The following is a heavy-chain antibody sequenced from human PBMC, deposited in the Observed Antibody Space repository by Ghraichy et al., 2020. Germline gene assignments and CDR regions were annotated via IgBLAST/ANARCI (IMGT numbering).Heavy chain of an antibody. CDR2: IYSGGST. V-gene: IGHV3-66*01. CDR3: ARDRRYCSSTSCYGGYYYYGMDV. CDR1: GFTVSSNY. Sequence: GESLNISCAASGFTVSSNYMSWVRQAPGKRLEWVSVIYSGGSTYYADSVKGRFTISRDNSKNTLYLQMNSLRAEDTAVYYCARDRRYCSSTSCYGGYYYYGMDVWGQGTTVTVSS. D-gene: IGHD2-2*01. J-gene: IGHJ6*02.